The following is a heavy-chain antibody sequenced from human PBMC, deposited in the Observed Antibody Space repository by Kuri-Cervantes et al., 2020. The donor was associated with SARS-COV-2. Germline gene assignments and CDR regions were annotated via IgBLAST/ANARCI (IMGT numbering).Heavy chain of an antibody. CDR3: ARSQRWSEAFDI. Sequence: SQTLSLTCAFYGESFSGYYWNWIRQSPGKGLEWIGEVNHRGSTNYNPSLKSRVTISVDRSKNQFSLKLSSVTAADTAVYYCARSQRWSEAFDIWGQGTMVTVSS. CDR2: VNHRGST. D-gene: IGHD2-15*01. V-gene: IGHV4-34*01. J-gene: IGHJ3*02. CDR1: GESFSGYY.